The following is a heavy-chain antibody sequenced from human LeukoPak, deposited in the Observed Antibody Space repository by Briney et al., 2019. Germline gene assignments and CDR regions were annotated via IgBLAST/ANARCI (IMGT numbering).Heavy chain of an antibody. CDR3: ARDHEQQLAPWGFDP. CDR1: GYTFTSYA. V-gene: IGHV1-3*01. Sequence: ASVKVSCKASGYTFTSYAMHWVRQAPGQRLEWMGWINAGNGNTKYSQKFQGRVTITRDTSASTAYMELSSLRSEDTAVYYCARDHEQQLAPWGFDPWGQGTLVTVSS. CDR2: INAGNGNT. J-gene: IGHJ5*02. D-gene: IGHD6-13*01.